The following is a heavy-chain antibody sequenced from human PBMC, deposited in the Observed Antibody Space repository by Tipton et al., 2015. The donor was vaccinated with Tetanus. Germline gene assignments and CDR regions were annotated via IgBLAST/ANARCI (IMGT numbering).Heavy chain of an antibody. Sequence: TLSLTCSVSGGSVNSGTYYWSWIRQPPGKGLEWLGDIYYGGATQYNPSLDSRVTISMAKSKNQVSLRLTSVTAADTAVYYCVRANYEFPKKGPFDSWGQGTLVTVSA. V-gene: IGHV4-61*01. CDR2: IYYGGAT. D-gene: IGHD3/OR15-3a*01. J-gene: IGHJ4*02. CDR3: VRANYEFPKKGPFDS. CDR1: GGSVNSGTYY.